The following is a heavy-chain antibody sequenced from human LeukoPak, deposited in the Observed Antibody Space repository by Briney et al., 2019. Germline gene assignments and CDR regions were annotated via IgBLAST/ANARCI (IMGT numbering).Heavy chain of an antibody. CDR2: INHSGST. CDR3: ARGRSITIFGVVIDRRNWFDP. CDR1: GGSFIGYY. J-gene: IGHJ5*02. V-gene: IGHV4-34*01. Sequence: SETLSLTCAVYGGSFIGYYWSWIRQPPGKGVEWCWEINHSGSTNYNLSLKSRVTISVDTTKNQFSLKLSSVTAADTAVYYCARGRSITIFGVVIDRRNWFDPWGQGTLVTVSS. D-gene: IGHD3-3*01.